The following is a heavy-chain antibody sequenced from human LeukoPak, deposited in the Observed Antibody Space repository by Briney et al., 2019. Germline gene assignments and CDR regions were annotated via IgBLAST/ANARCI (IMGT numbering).Heavy chain of an antibody. Sequence: PGRSLRLSCAASGFTFDDYAMHWVRHAPGKGLEWVSGISWNSGSISYADSVKGRFTISRDNAKNSLYLQMNSLRAEDTALYYCAKGRYSYGFDYWGQGTLVTVSS. CDR1: GFTFDDYA. V-gene: IGHV3-9*01. CDR3: AKGRYSYGFDY. CDR2: ISWNSGSI. J-gene: IGHJ4*02. D-gene: IGHD5-18*01.